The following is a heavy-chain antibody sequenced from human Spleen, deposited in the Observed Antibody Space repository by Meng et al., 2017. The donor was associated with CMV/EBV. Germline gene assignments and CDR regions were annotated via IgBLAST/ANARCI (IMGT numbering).Heavy chain of an antibody. Sequence: VQSEQWGPGLSQPSDTPAPPCAVYGGSFSGYYWSWIRQPPGKGLGWIGEINHSGSTNYNPSLKSRVTISVDTSKNQFSLKLSSVTAADTAVYYCAREVGQQLVFRYWGQGTLVTVSS. CDR3: AREVGQQLVFRY. CDR2: INHSGST. CDR1: GGSFSGYY. V-gene: IGHV4-34*01. D-gene: IGHD6-13*01. J-gene: IGHJ4*02.